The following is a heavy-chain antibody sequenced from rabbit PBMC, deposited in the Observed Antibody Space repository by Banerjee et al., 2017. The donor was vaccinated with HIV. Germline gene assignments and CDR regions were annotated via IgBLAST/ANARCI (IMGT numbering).Heavy chain of an antibody. CDR3: AKSSDWGAPRLDL. J-gene: IGHJ3*01. Sequence: QLKESGGGLVQPGGSLKLSCKVSGFDFSSYWMSWVRQAPGKGLEWIGYISTGDGSTYYASWVNGRFTISSHNAQNTLYLQLNSLTAADTATYFCAKSSDWGAPRLDLWGQGTLVTVS. CDR1: GFDFSSYW. CDR2: ISTGDGST. D-gene: IGHD4-1*01. V-gene: IGHV1S7*01.